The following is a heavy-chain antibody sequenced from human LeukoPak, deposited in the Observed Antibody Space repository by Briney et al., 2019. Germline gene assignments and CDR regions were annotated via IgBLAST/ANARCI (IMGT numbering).Heavy chain of an antibody. V-gene: IGHV3-23*01. CDR3: AKEGPSRYGDQIYYFDY. CDR1: GFTFSSYA. Sequence: GGSLRLSGAASGFTFSSYAMSWVRQAPGKGLEWVSAISGSGGSTYYADSVKGRFTISRDNSKNTLYLQMNSLRAEDTAVYYCAKEGPSRYGDQIYYFDYWGQGTLVTVSS. J-gene: IGHJ4*02. CDR2: ISGSGGST. D-gene: IGHD3-16*02.